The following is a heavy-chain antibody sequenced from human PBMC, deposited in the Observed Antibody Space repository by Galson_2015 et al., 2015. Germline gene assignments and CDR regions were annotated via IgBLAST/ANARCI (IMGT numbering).Heavy chain of an antibody. CDR3: ARDGIVVVPAAKANYYYYGMDV. J-gene: IGHJ6*02. Sequence: SLRLSCAASGFTFSSYWMHWVRQAPGKGLVWVSRINSDGSSTSYADSVKGRFTISRDNAKNTLYPQMNSLRAEDTAVYYCARDGIVVVPAAKANYYYYGMDVWGQGTTVTVSS. V-gene: IGHV3-74*01. D-gene: IGHD2-2*01. CDR2: INSDGSST. CDR1: GFTFSSYW.